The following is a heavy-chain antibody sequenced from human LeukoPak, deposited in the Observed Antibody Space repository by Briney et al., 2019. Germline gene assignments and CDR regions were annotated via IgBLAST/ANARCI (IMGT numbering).Heavy chain of an antibody. CDR3: TRDSPNEVMLWWSIDY. V-gene: IGHV3-30*02. CDR1: RFTFSSYG. J-gene: IGHJ4*02. Sequence: PGGSLRLSCAASRFTFSSYGMHWVRQAPGKGLEWVAYIQYDGSNEQYADSVKGRFSISRDNAKNSLYLQMNSLKPEDTAVYYCTRDSPNEVMLWWSIDYWGQGTLVTVSS. D-gene: IGHD2-21*01. CDR2: IQYDGSNE.